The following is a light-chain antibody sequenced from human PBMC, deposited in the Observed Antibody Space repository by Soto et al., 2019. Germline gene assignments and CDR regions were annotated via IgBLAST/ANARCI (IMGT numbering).Light chain of an antibody. V-gene: IGKV3-11*01. CDR1: QSVSSY. Sequence: EVVLTQSPGTLSLSPGERATLSCRASQSVSSYLAWFQQKPGQAPRLLIYDASNRATGVPVRFSGSGSGTDFTLTISSLESEDFAVYYCQQRSVWPLTFGGGTKVEIK. CDR2: DAS. J-gene: IGKJ4*01. CDR3: QQRSVWPLT.